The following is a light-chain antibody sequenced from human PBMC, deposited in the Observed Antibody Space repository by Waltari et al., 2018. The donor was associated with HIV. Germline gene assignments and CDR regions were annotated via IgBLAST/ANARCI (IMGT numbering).Light chain of an antibody. CDR1: NRDVGGYNY. CDR2: EVS. Sequence: QSALTQPPSASGSPGQSVTISCTGPNRDVGGYNYVPWYQQHPGKAPKLMIYEVSKRPSGVPDRFSGSKSGNTASLTVSGLQAEDEAEYYCSSYTGSNNLVVFGGGTKLTVL. V-gene: IGLV2-8*01. CDR3: SSYTGSNNLVV. J-gene: IGLJ3*02.